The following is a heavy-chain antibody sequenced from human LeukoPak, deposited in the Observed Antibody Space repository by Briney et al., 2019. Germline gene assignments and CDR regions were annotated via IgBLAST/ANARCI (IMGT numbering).Heavy chain of an antibody. J-gene: IGHJ6*03. CDR2: ISAYNGNT. Sequence: ASVKVSCKASGYTFTSYGISWVRQAPGQGLGWMGWISAYNGNTNYAQKLQGRVTMSTDTSTSTAYMELRSLRSDDTAVYYCARDSSGSYYYYMDVWGKGTTVTVSS. CDR3: ARDSSGSYYYYMDV. V-gene: IGHV1-18*01. D-gene: IGHD6-19*01. CDR1: GYTFTSYG.